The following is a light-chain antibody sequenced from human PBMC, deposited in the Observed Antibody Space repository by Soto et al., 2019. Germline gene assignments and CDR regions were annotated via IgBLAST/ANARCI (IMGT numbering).Light chain of an antibody. CDR2: VAS. CDR1: QSVSSN. J-gene: IGKJ4*01. CDR3: QQYNVWPLT. V-gene: IGKV3-15*01. Sequence: EIVMTQSPATLSVSLGERATLSCRASQSVSSNLAWYQQKPGQTPNLLIYVASTRATGIPARFSGSGSGTEFTLTISSLQSEDFAVYYCQQYNVWPLTFGGGTKVEFK.